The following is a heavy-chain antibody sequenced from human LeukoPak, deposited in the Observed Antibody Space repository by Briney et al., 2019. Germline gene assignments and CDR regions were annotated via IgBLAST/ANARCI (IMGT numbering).Heavy chain of an antibody. CDR3: ARDQQPMNFDY. CDR2: ISSSGSTI. D-gene: IGHD1-1*01. J-gene: IGHJ4*02. Sequence: GGSLRLSCAASGFTFSDYYMSWIRQASGKGLEWVSYISSSGSTIYYADSVKGRFTISRDNAKNSLYLQMSSLRAEDTAVYYCARDQQPMNFDYWGQGTLVTVSS. CDR1: GFTFSDYY. V-gene: IGHV3-11*01.